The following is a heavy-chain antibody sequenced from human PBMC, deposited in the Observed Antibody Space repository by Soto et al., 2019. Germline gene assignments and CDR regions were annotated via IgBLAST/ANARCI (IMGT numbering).Heavy chain of an antibody. CDR1: GFTFSTYG. CDR2: IWYDGSNK. V-gene: IGHV3-33*01. Sequence: QVQLVESGGGVVQPGRSLRLSCAASGFTFSTYGMHWVRQVPGKGLEWVAAIWYDGSNKYYADSVKGRFTISRDNSKNMLYLKMNSLRAEDTAVYYCARESPDYYFDFRGQGTLVTVSS. CDR3: ARESPDYYFDF. J-gene: IGHJ4*02.